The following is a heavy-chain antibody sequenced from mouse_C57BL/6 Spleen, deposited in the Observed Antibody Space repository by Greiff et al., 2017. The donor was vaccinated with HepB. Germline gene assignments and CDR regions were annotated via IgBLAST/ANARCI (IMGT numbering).Heavy chain of an antibody. Sequence: QVQLQQPGAELVRPGSSVKLSCKASGYTFTSYWMHWVKQRPIQGLEWIGNIDPSDSETHYNQKFKDKATLTVDKSSSTAYMQLSSLTSEDSAVYYCARGAYGSVDYWGQGTTLTVSS. CDR1: GYTFTSYW. D-gene: IGHD1-1*01. CDR2: IDPSDSET. CDR3: ARGAYGSVDY. J-gene: IGHJ2*01. V-gene: IGHV1-52*01.